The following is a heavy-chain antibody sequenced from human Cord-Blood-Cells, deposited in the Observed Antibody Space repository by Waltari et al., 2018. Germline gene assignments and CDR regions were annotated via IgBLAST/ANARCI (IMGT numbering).Heavy chain of an antibody. CDR2: IYYSGST. J-gene: IGHJ3*02. CDR1: GGSISTYY. D-gene: IGHD7-27*01. CDR3: ARNSLGAFDI. V-gene: IGHV4-59*01. Sequence: QVQLQESGPGLVKPSETLSLTCPVSGGSISTYYWSWIRQPPGNGLEWIGYIYYSGSTNDNPSLKSRVTISVDTSKNQFSLKLSSVTAADTAVYYCARNSLGAFDIWGQGTMVTVSS.